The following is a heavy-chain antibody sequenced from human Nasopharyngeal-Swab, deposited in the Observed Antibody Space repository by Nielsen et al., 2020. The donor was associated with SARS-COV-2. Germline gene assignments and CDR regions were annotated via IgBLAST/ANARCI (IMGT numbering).Heavy chain of an antibody. D-gene: IGHD6-6*01. J-gene: IGHJ6*03. CDR2: IEQDGSEI. CDR1: GFLFRTYW. CDR3: VRVERRIAARSGQYYYYYMDV. Sequence: GGSLRLSCAASGFLFRTYWMTWVRQAPGKGLEWVANIEQDGSEIYYLDSLKGRFAISRDNAKNSLYLQMDSLRAEDTAVYYCVRVERRIAARSGQYYYYYMDVWGKGTTVTVSS. V-gene: IGHV3-7*03.